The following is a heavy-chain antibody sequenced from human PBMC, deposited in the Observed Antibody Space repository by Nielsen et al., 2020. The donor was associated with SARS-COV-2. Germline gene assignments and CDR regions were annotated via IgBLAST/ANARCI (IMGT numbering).Heavy chain of an antibody. CDR2: IKSKTDGGTT. CDR1: GFTFSNAW. V-gene: IGHV3-15*01. D-gene: IGHD5-18*01. J-gene: IGHJ4*02. CDR3: TTGGDTAMVDY. Sequence: GESLKISCAASGFTFSNAWMSWVRQAPGKGLEWVGRIKSKTDGGTTDYAAPVKGRFTISRDDSENTLYLQMNSLKTEDTAVYYCTTGGDTAMVDYWGQGTLVTVSS.